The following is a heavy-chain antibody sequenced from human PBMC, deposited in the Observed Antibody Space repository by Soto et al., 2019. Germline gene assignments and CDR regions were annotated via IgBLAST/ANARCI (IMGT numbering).Heavy chain of an antibody. V-gene: IGHV4-30-2*01. J-gene: IGHJ5*02. D-gene: IGHD2-2*03. CDR3: ARSLDIVLLPAAMQVGWFDP. CDR2: IYHSGGT. Sequence: QLQLQESGSRLVKPSQTLSLTCAVSGGSISSGGYSWSWIRQPPGKGLEWIGYIYHSGGTYYNPSLQSRVTISVDRSKNQFSLKLSSVTAADKAVYYCARSLDIVLLPAAMQVGWFDPWGQGTLVTVSS. CDR1: GGSISSGGYS.